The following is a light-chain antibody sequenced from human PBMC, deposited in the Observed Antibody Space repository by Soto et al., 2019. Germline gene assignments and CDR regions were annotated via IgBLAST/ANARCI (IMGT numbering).Light chain of an antibody. CDR3: QQRNIWPPVT. Sequence: EVVLTQSPSTLFLSPGYRATLSCRASQSVSSSYLAWYQQKPGQPPRLXLYGAFNRAAGIPARFSGSGSGTDLTLTISSLETEDSAAYYCQQRNIWPPVTFGQGTRLEI. CDR2: GAF. J-gene: IGKJ5*01. CDR1: QSVSSSY. V-gene: IGKV3D-20*02.